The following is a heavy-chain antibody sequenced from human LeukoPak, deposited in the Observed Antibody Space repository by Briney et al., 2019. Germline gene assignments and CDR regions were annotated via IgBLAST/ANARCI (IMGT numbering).Heavy chain of an antibody. J-gene: IGHJ4*02. D-gene: IGHD5-18*01. CDR3: ARERRDYIDTAMVG. CDR1: GGSISSSSYY. V-gene: IGHV4-39*07. CDR2: IYYSGST. Sequence: SQTPSLTCTVSGGSISSSSYYWGWIRQPPGKGLEWIGSIYYSGSTYYNPSLKSRVTISVDTSKNQFSLKLSSVTAADTAVYYCARERRDYIDTAMVGWGQGTLVTVSS.